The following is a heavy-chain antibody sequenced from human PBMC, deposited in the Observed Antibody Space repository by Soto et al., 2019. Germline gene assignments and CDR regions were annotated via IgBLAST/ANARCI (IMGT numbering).Heavy chain of an antibody. CDR3: ARVRYYYGSGGKGHWFDP. Sequence: QVQLVESGGGVVQPGRSLRLSCAASGFTFSSYGMHWVRQAPGKGLEWVAVIWYDGSNKYYADSVKGRFTISRDNSKNTLYLQMNSLRAEDTAVYYCARVRYYYGSGGKGHWFDPWGQGTLVTVSS. CDR1: GFTFSSYG. J-gene: IGHJ5*02. D-gene: IGHD3-10*01. CDR2: IWYDGSNK. V-gene: IGHV3-33*01.